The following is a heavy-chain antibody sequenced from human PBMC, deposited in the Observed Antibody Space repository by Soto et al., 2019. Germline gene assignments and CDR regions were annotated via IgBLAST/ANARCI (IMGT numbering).Heavy chain of an antibody. CDR3: ARTGLAEPNFYFAD. CDR1: GGTFSSYA. Sequence: GSSVQVSCKASGGTFSSYAISWLRQAPGQGLEWMGGIIPIFGTANYAQKFQGRVTITADESTSTAYMELSSLRSEDTAVYYCARTGLAEPNFYFADSGQRRPVTVSS. D-gene: IGHD2-15*01. J-gene: IGHJ4*02. CDR2: IIPIFGTA. V-gene: IGHV1-69*13.